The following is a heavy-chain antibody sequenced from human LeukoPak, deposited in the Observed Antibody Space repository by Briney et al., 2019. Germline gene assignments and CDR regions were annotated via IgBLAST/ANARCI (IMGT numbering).Heavy chain of an antibody. CDR1: GFTFSSYA. CDR3: AKDTPRGIAAAGTKVLRFDC. Sequence: GGSLRLSCAASGFTFSSYAMSWVRQAPGKGLEWVSAISGSGGSTYYADSVKGRFTISRDNSKNTLYLQMNSLRAEDTAVYYCAKDTPRGIAAAGTKVLRFDCWGQGTLVTVSS. J-gene: IGHJ4*02. CDR2: ISGSGGST. D-gene: IGHD6-13*01. V-gene: IGHV3-23*01.